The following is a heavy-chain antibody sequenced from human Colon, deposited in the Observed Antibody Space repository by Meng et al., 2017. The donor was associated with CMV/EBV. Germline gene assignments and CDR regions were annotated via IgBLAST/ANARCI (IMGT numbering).Heavy chain of an antibody. CDR1: GFTFSSSS. CDR3: AKVSSTMWERLYDAFDM. D-gene: IGHD1-26*01. Sequence: GGSLRLSCVASGFTFSSSSMTWVRQAPGKGLEWVSTVSDSGGRTYYADSVKGRFTISRDNSRNILYLQMNTLRAEDTAMYYCAKVSSTMWERLYDAFDMWGQGTKVTVSS. V-gene: IGHV3-23*01. J-gene: IGHJ3*02. CDR2: VSDSGGRT.